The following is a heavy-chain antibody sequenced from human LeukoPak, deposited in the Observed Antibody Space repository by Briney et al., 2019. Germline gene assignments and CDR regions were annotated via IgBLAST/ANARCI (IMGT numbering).Heavy chain of an antibody. CDR3: ARGFTGRQQLVHRGPIDY. Sequence: GGSLRLSCAASGFTFSDYYMSWIRQAPGKGLEWVSYISSSGSTIYYADSVKGRFTISRDNAKNSLYLQMNSLRAEDTAVYYCARGFTGRQQLVHRGPIDYWGQGTLVTVSS. CDR2: ISSSGSTI. CDR1: GFTFSDYY. J-gene: IGHJ4*02. D-gene: IGHD6-13*01. V-gene: IGHV3-11*01.